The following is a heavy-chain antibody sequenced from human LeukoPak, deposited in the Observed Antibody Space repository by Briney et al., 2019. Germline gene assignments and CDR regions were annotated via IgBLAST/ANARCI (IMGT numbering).Heavy chain of an antibody. J-gene: IGHJ4*02. CDR3: ARDSSRHGDY. Sequence: GASVKVSCKASGYTFTSYYMHWVRQAPGQRLEWMGIINPSGGSTSYAQKFQGRVTMTRDMSTSTVYMELRSLRSDDTAVYYCARDSSRHGDYWGQGTLVTVSS. V-gene: IGHV1-46*01. CDR2: INPSGGST. CDR1: GYTFTSYY. D-gene: IGHD6-13*01.